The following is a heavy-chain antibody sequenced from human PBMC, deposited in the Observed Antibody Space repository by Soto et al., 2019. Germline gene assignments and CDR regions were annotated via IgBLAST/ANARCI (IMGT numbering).Heavy chain of an antibody. CDR3: ARIPRQNIAAAPAGWFDP. CDR2: INADNGNT. CDR1: GYTFTSYA. V-gene: IGHV1-3*01. Sequence: ASVKVSCKASGYTFTSYAMHWVRQAPGQRLEWMGWINADNGNTKYSQKFQGRVTITRDTSASTAYMELSSLRSEDTAVYYCARIPRQNIAAAPAGWFDPWGQGTLVTVSS. J-gene: IGHJ5*02. D-gene: IGHD6-13*01.